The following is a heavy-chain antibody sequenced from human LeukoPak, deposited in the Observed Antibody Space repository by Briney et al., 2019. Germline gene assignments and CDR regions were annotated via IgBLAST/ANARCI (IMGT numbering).Heavy chain of an antibody. Sequence: GGSLRLSCAASGFTFSSYAMSWVRQAPGKGLEWVSAVSGSGGSTYYADSVKGRFTISRDNSKNTLYLQMNSLRAEDTAVYYCAKSSGWYLENWFDPWGQGTLVTVSS. CDR1: GFTFSSYA. J-gene: IGHJ5*02. V-gene: IGHV3-23*01. CDR3: AKSSGWYLENWFDP. CDR2: VSGSGGST. D-gene: IGHD6-19*01.